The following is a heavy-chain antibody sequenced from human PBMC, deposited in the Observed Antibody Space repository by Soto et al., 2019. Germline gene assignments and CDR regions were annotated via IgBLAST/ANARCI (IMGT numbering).Heavy chain of an antibody. CDR1: GGSVSSGSYY. CDR3: AREDDGGDRDYYGLDV. J-gene: IGHJ6*02. D-gene: IGHD2-21*02. Sequence: SETLSLTCTVSGGSVSSGSYYWSWIRQPPGKGLEWIGYIHYSGSIIYNPSFKSRVTISVDTSKNQFSLQLSSVTAADTAVYFCAREDDGGDRDYYGLDVWGQGTTVKVSS. CDR2: IHYSGSI. V-gene: IGHV4-61*01.